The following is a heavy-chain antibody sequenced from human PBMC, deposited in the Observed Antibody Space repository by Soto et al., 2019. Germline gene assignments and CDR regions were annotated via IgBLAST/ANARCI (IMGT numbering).Heavy chain of an antibody. V-gene: IGHV3-23*01. CDR2: ISGSGGST. CDR1: GFTFSSYA. D-gene: IGHD6-13*01. Sequence: GGSLRLSCAASGFTFSSYAMSWVRQAPGKGLEWVSAISGSGGSTYYADSVKGRFTISRDNSKNTLYLQMNSLRAEDTAVYYCASSSPHANPGNYYYYGMDVWGQGTKVTVSS. J-gene: IGHJ6*02. CDR3: ASSSPHANPGNYYYYGMDV.